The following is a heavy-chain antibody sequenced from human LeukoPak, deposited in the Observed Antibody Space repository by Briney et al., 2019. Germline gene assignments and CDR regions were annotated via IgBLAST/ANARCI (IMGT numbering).Heavy chain of an antibody. V-gene: IGHV1-2*02. CDR2: INPNSGGT. J-gene: IGHJ6*03. D-gene: IGHD6-13*01. CDR1: GYTFTGYY. CDR3: ARGTYSSSWCGDYYYYYMDV. Sequence: ASVKVSCKASGYTFTGYYMHWVRQAPGQGLEWMGWINPNSGGTNYAQKFQGRVTMTRDTSISTAYMELSRLRSDDTAVYYCARGTYSSSWCGDYYYYYMDVWGKGTTVTVSS.